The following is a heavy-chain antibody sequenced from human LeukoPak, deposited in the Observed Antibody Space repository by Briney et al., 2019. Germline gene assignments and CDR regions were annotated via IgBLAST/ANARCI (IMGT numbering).Heavy chain of an antibody. CDR1: GFTFSTYA. V-gene: IGHV3-23*01. CDR3: TYQLLAY. D-gene: IGHD2-2*01. Sequence: GGSLRLSCAASGFTFSTYAMSWVRQAPGKGLEWVSGISGSGMSTHYADSVKGQFTISRDNFKNTLYLQMNSLRADDTAVYYCTYQLLAYWGQGTLVTVSS. CDR2: ISGSGMST. J-gene: IGHJ4*02.